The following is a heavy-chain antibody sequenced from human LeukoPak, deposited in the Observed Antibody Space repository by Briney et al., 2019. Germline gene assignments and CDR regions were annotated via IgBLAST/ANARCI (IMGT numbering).Heavy chain of an antibody. CDR2: IRHDGSNK. J-gene: IGHJ4*02. V-gene: IGHV3-30*02. CDR3: AKDGLYGATRDY. D-gene: IGHD4/OR15-4a*01. Sequence: PGGSLRLSCAASGFTFNIYGMHWVRQAPGKGLEWVAFIRHDGSNKYYADSVKGRFTISRDNSKNTVNLQMHSLRVEDTAVYYCAKDGLYGATRDYWGQGTLVTVSS. CDR1: GFTFNIYG.